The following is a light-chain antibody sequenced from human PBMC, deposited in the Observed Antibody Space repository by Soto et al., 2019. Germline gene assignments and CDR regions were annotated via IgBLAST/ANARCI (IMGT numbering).Light chain of an antibody. J-gene: IGKJ3*01. V-gene: IGKV3-11*01. CDR1: QSVRSY. CDR3: QQRGKCPQT. CDR2: DAF. Sequence: EIVLTQSPATLSLSPGERATLSCRASQSVRSYLAWYQQKPGQTPRLLIYDAFNRATGIPARFSGSGSGTDFTLTISSLEPEDFAVYYCQQRGKCPQTFGPGTKVDI.